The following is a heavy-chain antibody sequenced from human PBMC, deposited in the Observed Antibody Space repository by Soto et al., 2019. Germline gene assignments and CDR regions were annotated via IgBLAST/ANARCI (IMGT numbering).Heavy chain of an antibody. CDR2: IWYDGSNK. J-gene: IGHJ4*02. V-gene: IGHV3-33*01. Sequence: QVQLVESGGGVVQPGRSRRLSCAASGFTFRNYGMHWVRQAPGKGLEWMAVIWYDGSNKDYADSVKGRFTISRDNSKNTLYLQMNSLRDEDTAVYYCARGRDGYNPDYWGQGTLVTVSS. D-gene: IGHD5-12*01. CDR1: GFTFRNYG. CDR3: ARGRDGYNPDY.